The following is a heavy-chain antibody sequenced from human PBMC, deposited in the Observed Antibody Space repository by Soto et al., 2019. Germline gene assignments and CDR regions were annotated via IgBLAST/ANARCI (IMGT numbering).Heavy chain of an antibody. J-gene: IGHJ6*02. Sequence: QLQLQESGPGLVKPSETLSLTCTVSGGSISSSSYYWGWIRQPPGKGLEWIGSIYYSGSTYYNPSLKSRVTISVDTPNNQSSLKLSSVTAADTAVYYCARPFGEYYCYGMDVWGQGTTVTVSS. D-gene: IGHD3-10*01. V-gene: IGHV4-39*01. CDR3: ARPFGEYYCYGMDV. CDR1: GGSISSSSYY. CDR2: IYYSGST.